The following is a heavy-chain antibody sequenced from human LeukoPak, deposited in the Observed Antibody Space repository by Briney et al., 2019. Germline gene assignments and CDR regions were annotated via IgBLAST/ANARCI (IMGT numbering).Heavy chain of an antibody. CDR3: ARKQQLVRGDWFDP. J-gene: IGHJ5*02. CDR2: IKQDGSEK. CDR1: GFTFSSYW. D-gene: IGHD6-13*01. V-gene: IGHV3-7*01. Sequence: GGSLRLSCAASGFTFSSYWMSWVRQAPGKGLGWVANIKQDGSEKYYVDSVKGRFTISRDNAKNSLYLQMNSLRAEDTAVYYCARKQQLVRGDWFDPWGQGTLVTVSS.